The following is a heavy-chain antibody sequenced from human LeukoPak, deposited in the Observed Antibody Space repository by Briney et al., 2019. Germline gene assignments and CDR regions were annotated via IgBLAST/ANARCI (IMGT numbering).Heavy chain of an antibody. Sequence: GRSLRLSCAASGFTFSSYEMIWVRQAPGKGLEWVSYISSSGSTIYYADSVKGRFTISRDNAKNSLYLQMNSLRAEDTAVYYCARPKGPHAFDIWGQGTMVTVSS. V-gene: IGHV3-48*03. CDR2: ISSSGSTI. J-gene: IGHJ3*02. CDR3: ARPKGPHAFDI. CDR1: GFTFSSYE.